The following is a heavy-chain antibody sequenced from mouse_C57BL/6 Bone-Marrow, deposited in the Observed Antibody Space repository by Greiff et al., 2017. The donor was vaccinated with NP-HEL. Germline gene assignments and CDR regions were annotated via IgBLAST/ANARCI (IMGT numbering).Heavy chain of an antibody. CDR3: ARGDYCSSRCGYAMDY. CDR2: IYPGDGDT. V-gene: IGHV1-80*01. CDR1: GYAFSSYW. D-gene: IGHD1-1*01. Sequence: QVQLQQSGAELVKPGASVKISCKASGYAFSSYWMNWVKERPGKGLEWIGQIYPGDGDTKYNGKFKGKATLTADKSSSTAYMQVSSLTSEDSAVYFCARGDYCSSRCGYAMDYGGRGTAVTVSA. J-gene: IGHJ4*01.